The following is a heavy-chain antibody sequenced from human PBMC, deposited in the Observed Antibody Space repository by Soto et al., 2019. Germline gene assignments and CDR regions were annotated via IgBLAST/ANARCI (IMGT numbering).Heavy chain of an antibody. CDR1: GYTFTSYA. J-gene: IGHJ5*02. Sequence: GASVKVSCKASGYTFTSYAMHWVRQAPGQRLEWMGWINAGNGNTKYSQKFQGRVTITRDTSASTAYMELSSLRSEDTAVYYCARERVTMVRGDISWFDPWGQGTLVTVSS. V-gene: IGHV1-3*01. CDR2: INAGNGNT. CDR3: ARERVTMVRGDISWFDP. D-gene: IGHD3-10*01.